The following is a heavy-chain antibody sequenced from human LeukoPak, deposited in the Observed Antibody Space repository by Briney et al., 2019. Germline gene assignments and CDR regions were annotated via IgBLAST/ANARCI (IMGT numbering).Heavy chain of an antibody. D-gene: IGHD1-26*01. Sequence: AGGSLRLSCAASGFTFSSYWMHWVRHAPGKGLVWVSRINRDGSSTSYADSVKGRLTISRDNAKNTLYLQMNSLGAEDTAVYYCAREIVGAREFDYWGQGTLVTVSS. CDR2: INRDGSST. J-gene: IGHJ4*02. CDR1: GFTFSSYW. V-gene: IGHV3-74*01. CDR3: AREIVGAREFDY.